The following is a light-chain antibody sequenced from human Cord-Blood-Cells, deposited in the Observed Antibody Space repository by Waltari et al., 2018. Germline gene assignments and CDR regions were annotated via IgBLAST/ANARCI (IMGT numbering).Light chain of an antibody. J-gene: IGLJ1*01. CDR2: DVS. CDR1: TSDVGVYNY. V-gene: IGLV2-14*03. Sequence: QSALTQPAPLSGSPGQSITISCTGTTSDVGVYNYVPWYQQHPGKAPKLMIYDVSNRPSVVSNRFSGSKSGNTASLTISGLQAEDEADYYCSSYTSSSTYVFGTGTKVTVL. CDR3: SSYTSSSTYV.